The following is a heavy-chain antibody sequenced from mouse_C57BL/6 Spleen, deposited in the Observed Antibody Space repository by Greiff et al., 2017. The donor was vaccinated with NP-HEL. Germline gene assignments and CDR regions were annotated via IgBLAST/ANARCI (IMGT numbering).Heavy chain of an antibody. CDR1: GYTFTSYW. CDR3: ARRELRREFFDY. D-gene: IGHD2-4*01. V-gene: IGHV1-55*01. J-gene: IGHJ2*01. Sequence: QVQLQQPGAELVKPGASVKMSCKASGYTFTSYWITWVKQRPGQGLEWIGDIYPGSGSTNYNEKFKSKATLTVEPATSTAYMQLSSLTSEDSAVYYCARRELRREFFDYWGQGTTLTVSS. CDR2: IYPGSGST.